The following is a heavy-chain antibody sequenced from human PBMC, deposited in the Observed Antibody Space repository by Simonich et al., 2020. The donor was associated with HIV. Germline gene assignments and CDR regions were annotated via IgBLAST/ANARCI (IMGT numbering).Heavy chain of an antibody. CDR1: GGSITRSSYY. V-gene: IGHV4-39*01. Sequence: QLQLQESGPGLVKPSETLSLTCTVSGGSITRSSYYWGWIRQPPGKGLEWIVSIYYSGGTDYNPSLKSRVTISVDTSKNHLSRNLSSVTAADTAVYYCARQGSSGPYYYYMDLWGTGTKVTVSS. J-gene: IGHJ6*03. CDR2: IYYSGGT. CDR3: ARQGSSGPYYYYMDL. D-gene: IGHD3-22*01.